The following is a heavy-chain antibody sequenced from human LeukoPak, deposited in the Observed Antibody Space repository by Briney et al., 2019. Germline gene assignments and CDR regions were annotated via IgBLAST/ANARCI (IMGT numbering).Heavy chain of an antibody. J-gene: IGHJ4*02. CDR1: GYTFTSYY. CDR2: INPSGGST. Sequence: ASVKVSCKASGYTFTSYYMHWVRQAPGQGLEWMGIINPSGGSTSYAQKFQGRVTMTRDTSTSTVYMELSSQRSEDTAVYYCARDMATTHYFDYWGQGTLVTVSS. D-gene: IGHD5-24*01. CDR3: ARDMATTHYFDY. V-gene: IGHV1-46*01.